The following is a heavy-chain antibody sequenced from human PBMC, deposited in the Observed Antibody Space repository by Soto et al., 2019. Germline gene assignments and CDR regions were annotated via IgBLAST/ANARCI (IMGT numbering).Heavy chain of an antibody. J-gene: IGHJ5*02. Sequence: GGSLRLSCAASGLTFKNAWMSWVRQAPGKGLEWVGRIKTKADAGTTDYAAPVKGRFTISRDDSKNTLYLQMNSLKNEDTALYFCTTDGATIFFDPRGQGTLVTVSS. CDR2: IKTKADAGTT. CDR1: GLTFKNAW. CDR3: TTDGATIFFDP. D-gene: IGHD3-10*02. V-gene: IGHV3-15*01.